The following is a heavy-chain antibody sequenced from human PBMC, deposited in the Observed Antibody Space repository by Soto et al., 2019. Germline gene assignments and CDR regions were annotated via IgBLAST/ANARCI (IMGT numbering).Heavy chain of an antibody. CDR3: ARRGSRYYYGMDV. CDR1: GGTFSSYA. D-gene: IGHD3-10*01. J-gene: IGHJ6*02. Sequence: SVKVSCKASGGTFSSYAISWVRQAPGQGLEWMGGIIPIFGTANYAQKFQGRVTITADESTSTAYMELSSLRSEDTAVYYCARRGSRYYYGMDVWGQGTTVTVTS. CDR2: IIPIFGTA. V-gene: IGHV1-69*13.